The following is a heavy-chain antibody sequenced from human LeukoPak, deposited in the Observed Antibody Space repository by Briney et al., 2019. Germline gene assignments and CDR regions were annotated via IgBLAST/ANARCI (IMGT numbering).Heavy chain of an antibody. CDR1: GFTFSSYS. V-gene: IGHV3-21*01. CDR3: ARDPTYYYDSSGYYSQEMDY. Sequence: PGGSLRLSCAASGFTFSSYSMNWVRRAPGKGLEWVSSISSSSSYIYYADSVKGRFTISRDNAKNSLYLQMNSLRAEDTAVYYCARDPTYYYDSSGYYSQEMDYWGQGTLVTVSS. D-gene: IGHD3-22*01. CDR2: ISSSSSYI. J-gene: IGHJ4*02.